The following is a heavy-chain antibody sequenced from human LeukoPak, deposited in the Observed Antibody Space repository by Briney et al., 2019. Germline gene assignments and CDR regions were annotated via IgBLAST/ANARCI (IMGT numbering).Heavy chain of an antibody. J-gene: IGHJ4*02. D-gene: IGHD2-15*01. V-gene: IGHV1-8*01. CDR3: ARGRLGYCSGGSCYKDY. CDR2: MKPNSGNT. CDR1: GYTFTCYD. Sequence: ASVKASCKASGYTFTCYDINWVRQATGQGLEWMGWMKPNSGNTGYAQKFQGRVTMTRNTSISTAYMELSSLRSEDTAVYYCARGRLGYCSGGSCYKDYWGQGTLVTVSS.